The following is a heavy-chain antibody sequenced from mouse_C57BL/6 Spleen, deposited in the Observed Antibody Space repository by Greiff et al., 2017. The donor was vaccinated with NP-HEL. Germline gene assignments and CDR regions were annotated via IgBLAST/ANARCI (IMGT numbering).Heavy chain of an antibody. Sequence: EVQRVESGGDLVKPGGSLKLSCAASGFTFSSYGMSWVRQTPDKRLEWVATISSGGSYTYYPDSVKGRFTISRDNAKNTLYLQMSSLKSEDTAMYYCARHAYYYGSSYGYWGQGTTLTVSS. CDR2: ISSGGSYT. V-gene: IGHV5-6*01. CDR3: ARHAYYYGSSYGY. J-gene: IGHJ2*01. CDR1: GFTFSSYG. D-gene: IGHD1-1*01.